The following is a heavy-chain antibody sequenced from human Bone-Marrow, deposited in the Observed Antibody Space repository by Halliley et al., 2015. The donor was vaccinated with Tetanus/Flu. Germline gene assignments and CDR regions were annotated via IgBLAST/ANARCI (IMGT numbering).Heavy chain of an antibody. CDR3: ARGGSSGYYDY. D-gene: IGHD3-22*01. V-gene: IGHV1-46*01. CDR2: INPGGGDSI. J-gene: IGHJ4*02. Sequence: WMGKINPGGGDSIKYAQKFRGRVPLTRDRSTTTVYMELTSLRSEDPAVYFCARGGSSGYYDYWGQGTLVTVSS.